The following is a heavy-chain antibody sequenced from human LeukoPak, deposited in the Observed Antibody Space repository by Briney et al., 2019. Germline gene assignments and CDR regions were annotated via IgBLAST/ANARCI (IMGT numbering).Heavy chain of an antibody. CDR2: IWYDGSNK. J-gene: IGHJ3*02. Sequence: GGCPRVSCAAPGVTFSSYGMHWVREAPGGGLECVAVIWYDGSNKHYADSVQRRLTIPRDNSKNTLYQPMNSLRAEDTAVYYCARDFGALDSWGQGTMVTVSS. CDR3: ARDFGALDS. V-gene: IGHV3-33*01. CDR1: GVTFSSYG. D-gene: IGHD3-10*01.